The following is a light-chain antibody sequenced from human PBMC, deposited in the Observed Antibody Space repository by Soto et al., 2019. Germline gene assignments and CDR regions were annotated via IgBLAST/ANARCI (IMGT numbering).Light chain of an antibody. CDR3: CSYAGSYTVV. J-gene: IGLJ2*01. CDR2: DVN. Sequence: QSALTQPRSVSGSPGQSVTISCTGTSSDVGGYNYVSWYQQHPGKAPKLMIYDVNKRPSGVPDRFPGSKSGNTASLTISGLQAEDEADYYCCSYAGSYTVVFGGGTKLTVL. V-gene: IGLV2-11*01. CDR1: SSDVGGYNY.